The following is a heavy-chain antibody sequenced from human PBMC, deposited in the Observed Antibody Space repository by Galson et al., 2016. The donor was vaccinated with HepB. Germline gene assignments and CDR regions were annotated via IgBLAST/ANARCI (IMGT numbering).Heavy chain of an antibody. CDR1: GFTFENYV. CDR2: ISWNSASI. CDR3: VKDFGGYRRYYYGMDV. V-gene: IGHV3-9*01. Sequence: SLRLSCAASGFTFENYVMHWVRQAPGKGLEWVSGISWNSASIGYADSVKGRFTISRDNAKNSVSLQMSSLRAEDTALYYCVKDFGGYRRYYYGMDVWGQGTTVTVSS. D-gene: IGHD3-16*02. J-gene: IGHJ6*02.